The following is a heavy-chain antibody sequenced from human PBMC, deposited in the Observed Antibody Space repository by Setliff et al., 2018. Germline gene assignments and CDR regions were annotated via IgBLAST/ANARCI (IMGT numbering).Heavy chain of an antibody. Sequence: PSETLSLTCAVSGYSISSGYNWGWIRQPPGKGLEWIASIYYRGSTYYNPSLKSRVTISVDTSKNQFSLKLTSVTAADTAVYYCARHGLQFLEWLSAFDYWGQGTLVTV. CDR2: IYYRGST. D-gene: IGHD3-3*01. J-gene: IGHJ4*02. CDR1: GYSISSGYN. V-gene: IGHV4-38-2*01. CDR3: ARHGLQFLEWLSAFDY.